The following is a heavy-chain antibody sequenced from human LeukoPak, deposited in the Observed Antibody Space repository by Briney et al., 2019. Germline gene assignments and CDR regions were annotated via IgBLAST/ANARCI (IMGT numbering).Heavy chain of an antibody. CDR1: GYTFTSYY. J-gene: IGHJ4*02. D-gene: IGHD3-10*01. Sequence: ASVKVSCKASGYTFTSYYMHWVRQAPGQGLEWMGIINPSGGGTSYAQKLQGRVTMTTDTSTSTAYMELRSLRSDDTAVYYCARGRKAGDYWGQGTLVTVSS. CDR3: ARGRKAGDY. V-gene: IGHV1-46*01. CDR2: INPSGGGT.